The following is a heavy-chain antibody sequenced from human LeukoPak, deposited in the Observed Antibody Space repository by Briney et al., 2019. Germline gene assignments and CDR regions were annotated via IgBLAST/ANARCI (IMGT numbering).Heavy chain of an antibody. Sequence: GGSLRLSCEGSGINFNDYTMNWVRQAPGKGLEWVSSISSRNSFIHYTDSVKGRFTISRDNAKNSLYLQMNSLRAEDTAVYYCAKQGEEGVVAATDYWGQGTLVTVSS. D-gene: IGHD2-15*01. CDR1: GINFNDYT. V-gene: IGHV3-21*01. J-gene: IGHJ4*02. CDR2: ISSRNSFI. CDR3: AKQGEEGVVAATDY.